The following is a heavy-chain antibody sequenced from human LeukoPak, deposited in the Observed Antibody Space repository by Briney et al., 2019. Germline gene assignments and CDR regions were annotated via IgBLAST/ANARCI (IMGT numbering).Heavy chain of an antibody. CDR1: GFTFSSYS. CDR3: XXXXXXXXXXXXXXPFDY. CDR2: ISRSVATI. V-gene: IGHV3-48*04. J-gene: IGHJ4*02. Sequence: GGSLRLSCAASGFTFSSYSMNWVRQAPGKGLEWVSYISRSVATIYYAXSVXGRFTISRDNAKNSLYLQMNSLRAEDTAVYYCXXXXXXXXXXXXXXPFDYWGQGTLVTVSS.